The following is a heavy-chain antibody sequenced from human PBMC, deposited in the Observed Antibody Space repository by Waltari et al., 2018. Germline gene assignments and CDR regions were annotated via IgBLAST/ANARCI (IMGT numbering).Heavy chain of an antibody. V-gene: IGHV1-69*01. CDR2: LIPRFGAT. CDR3: ARGYTSSSYPGGKRIYNYHYMDV. J-gene: IGHJ6*03. D-gene: IGHD6-13*01. Sequence: QLVQSGAEVKEPGSSVKVSCKASGGTFSDSALNWVRQAPGQGLEWVGGLIPRFGATDYAQKFQGRLTVTSDASTNIAYMELSSLRSDDTAIYYCARGYTSSSYPGGKRIYNYHYMDVWGKGTPVTVSS. CDR1: GGTFSDSA.